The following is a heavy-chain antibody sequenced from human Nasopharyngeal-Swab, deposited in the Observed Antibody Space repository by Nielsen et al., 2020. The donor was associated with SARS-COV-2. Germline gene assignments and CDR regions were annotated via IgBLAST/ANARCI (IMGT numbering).Heavy chain of an antibody. V-gene: IGHV4-59*12. Sequence: SETLSLTCTVSGGSIGSYYWSWIRQPPGKGLEWIGYIYYSGSTYYNPSLKSRVTISVDTSKNQFSLKLSSVTAADTAVYYCARRFTDTIFGANNYYFDYWGQGTLVTVSS. CDR1: GGSIGSYY. J-gene: IGHJ4*02. D-gene: IGHD3-3*01. CDR2: IYYSGST. CDR3: ARRFTDTIFGANNYYFDY.